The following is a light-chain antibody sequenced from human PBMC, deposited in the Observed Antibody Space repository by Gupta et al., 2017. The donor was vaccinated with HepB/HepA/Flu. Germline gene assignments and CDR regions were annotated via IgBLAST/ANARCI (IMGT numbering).Light chain of an antibody. CDR2: AES. J-gene: IGKJ3*01. Sequence: DIQMTQSPSSLSASVGDRVTITCRASQGINNFLAWFQQKPVKPPKSLIYAESTVQSGVPSRFSGSGSGTDFTLTISSLQPEDFATYYCQQYDSYPFTFGHGTKVDVK. CDR3: QQYDSYPFT. V-gene: IGKV1-16*01. CDR1: QGINNF.